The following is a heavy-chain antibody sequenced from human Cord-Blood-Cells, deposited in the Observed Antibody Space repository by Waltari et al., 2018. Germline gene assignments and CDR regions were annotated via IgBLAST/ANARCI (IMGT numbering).Heavy chain of an antibody. CDR1: GFTFRSYS. Sequence: EVQLVASGGGLVQPGGSLRLSCAASGFTFRSYSMTWVRQAPGKGLEWVANIKQDGSEKYYVDSVKGRFTISRDNAKNSLYLQMNSLRAEDTAVYYCARVGFGVCFDYWGQGTLVTVSS. CDR2: IKQDGSEK. V-gene: IGHV3-7*01. J-gene: IGHJ4*02. D-gene: IGHD2-8*01. CDR3: ARVGFGVCFDY.